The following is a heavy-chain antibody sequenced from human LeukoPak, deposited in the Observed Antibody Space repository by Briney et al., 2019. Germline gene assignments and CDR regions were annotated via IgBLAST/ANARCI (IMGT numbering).Heavy chain of an antibody. D-gene: IGHD3-3*01. J-gene: IGHJ4*02. Sequence: GGCLRLSCAVSEVNFRHYAIHWVRQAPGKGLEWVAVISYDGTTKHYADSVKGRLTLSRDSSKNTVFLQMNSLRLEDTAVYYCARERAYFDFWSGPAYWGQGTLVTVSS. CDR3: ARERAYFDFWSGPAY. CDR1: EVNFRHYA. V-gene: IGHV3-30-3*01. CDR2: ISYDGTTK.